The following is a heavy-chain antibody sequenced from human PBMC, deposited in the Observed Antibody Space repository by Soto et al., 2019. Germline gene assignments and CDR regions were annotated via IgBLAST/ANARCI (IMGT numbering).Heavy chain of an antibody. CDR1: GGSFSGYY. D-gene: IGHD4-17*01. V-gene: IGHV4-34*01. CDR3: ARHAFSRLRSTPIKKYYYYYGMDV. CDR2: INHSGST. J-gene: IGHJ6*02. Sequence: SETLSLTCAVYGGSFSGYYWSWIRQPPGKGLEWIGEINHSGSTNYNPSLKSRVTISVDTSKNQFSLKLSSVTAADTAVYYCARHAFSRLRSTPIKKYYYYYGMDVWGQGTTVTVSS.